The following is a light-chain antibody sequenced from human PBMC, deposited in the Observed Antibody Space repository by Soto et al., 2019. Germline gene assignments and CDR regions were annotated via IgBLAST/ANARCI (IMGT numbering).Light chain of an antibody. V-gene: IGLV2-14*03. CDR3: SSYTTSNTRQIV. J-gene: IGLJ1*01. CDR1: SSDVGGYNY. CDR2: DVS. Sequence: QSALTQPASVSGSPGQSITISCTGTSSDVGGYNYDSWYQHHPGKAPKLIIYDVSNRPSGVSNRFSGSKSGNTASLTISGLQPEDEADYYCSSYTTSNTRQIVFGTGTKVTVL.